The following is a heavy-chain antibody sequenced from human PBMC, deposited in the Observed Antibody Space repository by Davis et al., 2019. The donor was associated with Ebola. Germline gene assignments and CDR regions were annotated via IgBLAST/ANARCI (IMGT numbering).Heavy chain of an antibody. CDR3: TRDLFPNYFDP. Sequence: SETLSLTCAVSGGFVSSGGYSWSWIRQPPGKGLEWIGYYYYTGSTNYNPSLKNRVTLSVDMSANQFSLRLSSVTAADTAVYFCTRDLFPNYFDPWGQGTLVTVSS. D-gene: IGHD2/OR15-2a*01. CDR1: GGFVSSGGYS. CDR2: YYYTGST. V-gene: IGHV4-61*08. J-gene: IGHJ5*02.